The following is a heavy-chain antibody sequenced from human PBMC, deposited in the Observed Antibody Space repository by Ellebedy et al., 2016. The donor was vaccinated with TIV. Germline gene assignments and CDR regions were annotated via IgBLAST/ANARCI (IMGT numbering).Heavy chain of an antibody. CDR2: LFWNSGRI. CDR3: ARLLGEATIYDY. D-gene: IGHD1-26*01. CDR1: GFTFDGYA. V-gene: IGHV3-9*01. J-gene: IGHJ4*02. Sequence: GGSLRLXXAASGFTFDGYAIHWVRQAPGKGLEWVSGLFWNSGRIAYVDSVKGRFTISRDNAANSVFLQMNSLRAEDTAVYYCARLLGEATIYDYWGPGTLVTVSS.